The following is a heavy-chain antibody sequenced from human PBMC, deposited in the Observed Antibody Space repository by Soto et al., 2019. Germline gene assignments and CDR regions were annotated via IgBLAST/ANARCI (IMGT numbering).Heavy chain of an antibody. V-gene: IGHV4-59*01. J-gene: IGHJ6*02. CDR1: GGSISSYY. D-gene: IGHD2-15*01. CDR2: IYYSGST. CDR3: ARGQEDVVYYYYGMDV. Sequence: ETLSLTCTVSGGSISSYYWSWIRQPPGKGLEWIGYIYYSGSTNYNPSLKSRVAISVDTSKNQFSLKLSSVTAADTAVYYCARGQEDVVYYYYGMDVWGQGTTVTVSS.